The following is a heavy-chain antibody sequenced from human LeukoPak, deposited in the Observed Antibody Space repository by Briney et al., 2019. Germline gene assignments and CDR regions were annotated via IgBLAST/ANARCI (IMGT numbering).Heavy chain of an antibody. V-gene: IGHV3-7*01. CDR2: IKQDGSEK. J-gene: IGHJ5*02. CDR1: GFTFSSYW. CDR3: ARDTYFYDTSGYYINDL. D-gene: IGHD3-22*01. Sequence: GGSLRLSCAASGFTFSSYWMSWVRQAPGKGLEWVANIKQDGSEKYYVDSVKGRFTISRDNAKNSLYLQMNSLRVEDTAVYFCARDTYFYDTSGYYINDLWGQGTLVTVSS.